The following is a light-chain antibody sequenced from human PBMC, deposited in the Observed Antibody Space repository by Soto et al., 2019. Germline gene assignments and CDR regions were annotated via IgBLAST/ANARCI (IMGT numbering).Light chain of an antibody. CDR3: QQSHSSPLT. J-gene: IGKJ4*01. Sequence: DIQMTQSPSSLSASVGDRVTITCRSSQSLTIYLNWYQQKPGKAPKLLIYAASSLQSGVPSRFSGSGSGTDFTLSISSLQPEDSSTYYCQQSHSSPLTFGGGTKVEIK. CDR1: QSLTIY. CDR2: AAS. V-gene: IGKV1-39*01.